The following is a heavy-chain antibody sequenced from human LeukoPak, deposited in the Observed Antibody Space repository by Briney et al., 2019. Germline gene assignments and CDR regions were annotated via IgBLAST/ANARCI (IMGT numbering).Heavy chain of an antibody. CDR1: GGSFSGYY. D-gene: IGHD1-26*01. CDR2: INHSGST. CDR3: ARHVRVGATSSDWFDP. V-gene: IGHV4-34*01. J-gene: IGHJ5*02. Sequence: PSETLSLTCAVYGGSFSGYYWSWIRQPPGKGLEWIGEINHSGSTNYNPSLKSRVTISVDTSKNQFSLKLSPVTAADTAVYYCARHVRVGATSSDWFDPWGQGTLVTVSS.